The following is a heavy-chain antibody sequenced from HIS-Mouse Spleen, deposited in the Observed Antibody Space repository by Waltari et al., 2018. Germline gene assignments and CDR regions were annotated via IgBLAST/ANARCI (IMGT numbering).Heavy chain of an antibody. CDR3: AREIPYSSSWYDWYFDL. D-gene: IGHD6-13*01. CDR1: GGSISSSLYY. V-gene: IGHV4-39*07. J-gene: IGHJ2*01. CDR2: IYYSGST. Sequence: QLQLQESGPGLVKPSETLSLPCTVSGGSISSSLYYRAWIRQPPGKGLGWMGSIYYSGSTYYNPSLKSRVTISVDTSKNQFSLKLSSVTAADTAVYYCAREIPYSSSWYDWYFDLWGRGTLVTVSS.